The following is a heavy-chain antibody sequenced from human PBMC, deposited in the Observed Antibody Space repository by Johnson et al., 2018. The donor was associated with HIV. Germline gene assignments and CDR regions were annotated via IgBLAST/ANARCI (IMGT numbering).Heavy chain of an antibody. D-gene: IGHD6-19*01. CDR3: ARDNGAVAGPEGAFDI. J-gene: IGHJ3*02. CDR1: GFTFSSYG. Sequence: QVQLVESGGGVVQPGGSLRLSCAASGFTFSSYGMHWVRQAPGKGLEWVAFIRYDGSNKYYADSVKGRFTISRDNSKNTLYLQMNSLRAEDTAVYYCARDNGAVAGPEGAFDIWGQGTMVTVSS. CDR2: IRYDGSNK. V-gene: IGHV3-30*02.